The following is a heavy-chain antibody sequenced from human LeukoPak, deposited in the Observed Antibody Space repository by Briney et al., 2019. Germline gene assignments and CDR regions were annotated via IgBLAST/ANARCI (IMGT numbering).Heavy chain of an antibody. J-gene: IGHJ6*03. CDR1: GGSISDYY. CDR2: IYYSGST. D-gene: IGHD3-3*01. CDR3: ARGDFCSKSNCYLRPMDV. V-gene: IGHV4-59*01. Sequence: PSETLSLTCTVSGGSISDYYWNWIRQPPGKGLDWIGYIYYSGSTTYNPSLKSRVTMSVDTAKNPFSLKLRSVTAADTAVYFCARGDFCSKSNCYLRPMDVWGKGTTVTVSS.